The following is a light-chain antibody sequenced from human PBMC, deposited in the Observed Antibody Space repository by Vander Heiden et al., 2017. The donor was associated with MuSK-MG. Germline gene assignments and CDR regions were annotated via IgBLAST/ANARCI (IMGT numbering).Light chain of an antibody. Sequence: DLQETQSPSSLSAYVGDRVTIACRASHSIRTSLNWFQQKPGKAPRLLIYGASTLQTGVPSRFSGSGSGTDFTLTISSLQPEDFATYYCQQSYSSPRAFGQGTKLEIK. CDR1: HSIRTS. J-gene: IGKJ2*01. CDR2: GAS. V-gene: IGKV1-39*01. CDR3: QQSYSSPRA.